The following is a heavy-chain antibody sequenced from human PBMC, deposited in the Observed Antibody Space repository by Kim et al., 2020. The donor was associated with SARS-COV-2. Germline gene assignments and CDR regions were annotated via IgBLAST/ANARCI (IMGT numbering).Heavy chain of an antibody. CDR3: TREGHNSPGHY. J-gene: IGHJ4*01. CDR1: GIGFTNAW. D-gene: IGHD1-1*01. CDR2: TLSEADGGTI. V-gene: IGHV3-15*01. Sequence: GGSLRLSCVVSGIGFTNAWLSWVRQAPGKGLEWLGLTLSEADGGTIDYAAPVKGRFTISRDDSKHTLYLQMNSLKTEDTAVYYCTREGHNSPGHYWGQGTLVTVSS.